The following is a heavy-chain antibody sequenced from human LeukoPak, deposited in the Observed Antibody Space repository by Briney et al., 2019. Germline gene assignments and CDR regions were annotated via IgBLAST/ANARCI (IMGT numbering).Heavy chain of an antibody. CDR3: AKDRFRWADF. CDR1: GFTFNIYS. D-gene: IGHD4-23*01. V-gene: IGHV3-30-3*01. Sequence: HPGGSLRLSCAASGFTFNIYSMHWVRQAPGKGLEWVTVISYDGSNKYYADPVKGRFTISRDNSKNTLYLQMNSLRVEDTAVYYCAKDRFRWADFWGQGTLITVSS. J-gene: IGHJ4*02. CDR2: ISYDGSNK.